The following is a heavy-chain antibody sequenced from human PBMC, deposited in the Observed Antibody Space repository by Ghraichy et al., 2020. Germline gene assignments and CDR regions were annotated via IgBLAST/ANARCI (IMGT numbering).Heavy chain of an antibody. Sequence: GGSLRLSCAASGFIFSDHTMDWVRQTPGKGLEWVGRIRRRANDHTTEYAASVEGRFTISRDDSKNLVFLQMNSLNVEDSALYYCARRGLNSVWQFDYWGQGTLVTVSS. CDR1: GFIFSDHT. J-gene: IGHJ4*02. CDR3: ARRGLNSVWQFDY. D-gene: IGHD6-19*01. V-gene: IGHV3-72*01. CDR2: IRRRANDHTT.